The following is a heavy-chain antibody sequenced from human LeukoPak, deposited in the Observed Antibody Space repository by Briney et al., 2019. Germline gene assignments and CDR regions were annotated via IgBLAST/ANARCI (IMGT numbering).Heavy chain of an antibody. Sequence: ASVKVSCKASGYTFTSYGISWVRQAPGQGLEWMGWIIAYNGKTNHAQKLQGRVTMTTDTSTSTAYMELRSLRSDDTAVYYCARDRSMVRGRLNWFDPWGQGTLVTVSS. CDR2: IIAYNGKT. CDR3: ARDRSMVRGRLNWFDP. CDR1: GYTFTSYG. V-gene: IGHV1-18*01. J-gene: IGHJ5*02. D-gene: IGHD3-10*01.